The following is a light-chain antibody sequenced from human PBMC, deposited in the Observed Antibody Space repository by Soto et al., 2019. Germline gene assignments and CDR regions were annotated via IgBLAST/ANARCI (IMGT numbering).Light chain of an antibody. V-gene: IGLV2-14*03. Sequence: QSALTQPASVSGSPGQSITISCAGTSADIGAFNYVSWYQHHPGKAPKLLIYDVSDRPSGVSTRFSASKSANTASLTISGRQADDEADYYCSSYSTSSALVFGGGTKLTVL. J-gene: IGLJ2*01. CDR3: SSYSTSSALV. CDR1: SADIGAFNY. CDR2: DVS.